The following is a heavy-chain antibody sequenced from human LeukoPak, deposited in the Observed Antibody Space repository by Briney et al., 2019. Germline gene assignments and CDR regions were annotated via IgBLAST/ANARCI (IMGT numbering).Heavy chain of an antibody. V-gene: IGHV1-18*04. Sequence: ASVKVSCKASGYTFTSYGISWVRQAPGQGLEWMGWISAYNGNTNYAQKLQGRVTMTTDTSTNTAYMELRSLRSDDTAVYYCARRRYCSSTSCYALGYFDYWGQGTLVTVSS. CDR3: ARRRYCSSTSCYALGYFDY. CDR1: GYTFTSYG. D-gene: IGHD2-2*01. J-gene: IGHJ4*02. CDR2: ISAYNGNT.